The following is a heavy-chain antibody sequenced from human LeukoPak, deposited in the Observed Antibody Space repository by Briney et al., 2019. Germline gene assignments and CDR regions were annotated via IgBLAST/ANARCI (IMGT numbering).Heavy chain of an antibody. CDR1: GFTFSSYA. J-gene: IGHJ4*02. CDR2: ISGSGGST. D-gene: IGHD5-12*01. CDR3: ARRVATYYFDY. Sequence: GGSLRLSCAASGFTFSSYAMSWVRQAPGKGLEWVSAISGSGGSTYHADSVEGRITISRDNSKNTLYLQMNSLRAEDTAVYYCARRVATYYFDYWGQGTLVTVSS. V-gene: IGHV3-23*01.